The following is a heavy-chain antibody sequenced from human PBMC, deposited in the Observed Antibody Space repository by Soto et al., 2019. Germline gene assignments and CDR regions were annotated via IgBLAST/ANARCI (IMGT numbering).Heavy chain of an antibody. Sequence: SLKISCKGSGYSFTSYWISWVRQMPGKGLEWMGRIDPSDSYTNYSPSFQGHVTISADKSISTAYLQWSSLKASDTAMYYCARLPSSLGGYYYDSSGYSVDYWGQGTLVTVSS. D-gene: IGHD3-22*01. V-gene: IGHV5-10-1*01. CDR2: IDPSDSYT. CDR1: GYSFTSYW. J-gene: IGHJ4*02. CDR3: ARLPSSLGGYYYDSSGYSVDY.